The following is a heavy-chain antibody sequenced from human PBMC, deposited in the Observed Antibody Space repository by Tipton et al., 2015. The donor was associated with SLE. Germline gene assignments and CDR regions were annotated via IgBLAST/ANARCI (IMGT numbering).Heavy chain of an antibody. D-gene: IGHD1-26*01. CDR3: ARGERYFDY. CDR1: GFTFSSYA. J-gene: IGHJ4*02. V-gene: IGHV3-30*04. CDR2: ISYGGSNK. Sequence: SLRLSCAASGFTFSSYAMHWVRQAPGKGLEWVAVISYGGSNKYYADSVKGRFTISRDNAKNSLYLQMNSLRAEDTAVYYCARGERYFDYWGQGTLVTVSS.